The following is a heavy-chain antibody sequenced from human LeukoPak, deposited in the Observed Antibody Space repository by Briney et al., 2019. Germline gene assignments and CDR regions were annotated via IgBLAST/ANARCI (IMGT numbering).Heavy chain of an antibody. J-gene: IGHJ4*02. V-gene: IGHV3-30*18. CDR1: GFTFSSYG. D-gene: IGHD4-17*01. CDR3: AKDDYGDKYFDY. Sequence: GGSLRLSCAAPGFTFSSYGMHWVRQAPGKGLEWVAVISYDGSNKYYADSVKGRFTISRDNSKNTLYLQMNSLRAEDTAVYYCAKDDYGDKYFDYWGQGTLVTVSS. CDR2: ISYDGSNK.